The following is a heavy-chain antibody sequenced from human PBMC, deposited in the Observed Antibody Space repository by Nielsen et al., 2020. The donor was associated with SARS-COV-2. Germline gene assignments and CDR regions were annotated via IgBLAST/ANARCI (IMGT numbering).Heavy chain of an antibody. CDR2: IKSKTDGGTT. CDR1: GFTFSSYA. J-gene: IGHJ4*02. CDR3: TTWSSSSWYYFDY. V-gene: IGHV3-15*01. Sequence: GESLKISCAASGFTFSSYAMSWVRQAPGKGLEWVGRIKSKTDGGTTDYAAPVKGRFTISRDDSKNTLYLQMNSLKTEDTAVYYCTTWSSSSWYYFDYWGQGTLVTVSS. D-gene: IGHD6-13*01.